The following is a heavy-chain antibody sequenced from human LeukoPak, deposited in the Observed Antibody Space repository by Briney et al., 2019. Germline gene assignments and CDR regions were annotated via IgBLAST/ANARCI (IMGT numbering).Heavy chain of an antibody. CDR1: GFTFSSYG. V-gene: IGHV3-15*01. CDR2: IKSKTDGGTT. D-gene: IGHD6-6*01. Sequence: PGGSLRLSCAASGFTFSSYGMSWVRQAPGKGLEWVGRIKSKTDGGTTDYAAPVKGRFTISRDDSKNTLYLQMNSLKTEDTAVYYCTTDPYGQQLARYYFDYWGQGTLVTVSS. CDR3: TTDPYGQQLARYYFDY. J-gene: IGHJ4*02.